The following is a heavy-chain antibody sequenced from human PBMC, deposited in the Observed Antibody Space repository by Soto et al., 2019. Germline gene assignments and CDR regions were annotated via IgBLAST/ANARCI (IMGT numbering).Heavy chain of an antibody. D-gene: IGHD6-25*01. CDR2: INHSGST. V-gene: IGHV4-34*01. CDR3: ARGIAAFDY. CDR1: GGSFSGYY. Sequence: SETLSLTCAVYGGSFSGYYWSWIRQPPGKGLEWIGEINHSGSTNYNPSLKSRVTISVDTSKNQFSLKLSSVTAADTAVYYCARGIAAFDYWGQGTLVTVSS. J-gene: IGHJ4*02.